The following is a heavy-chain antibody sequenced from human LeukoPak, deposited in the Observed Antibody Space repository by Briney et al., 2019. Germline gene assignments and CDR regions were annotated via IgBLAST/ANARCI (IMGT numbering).Heavy chain of an antibody. Sequence: GGSLRLSCAASGFTFSSYAMHWVRQAPGKGLECVSAISSNGGSTYYANSVKGRFTISRDNSKNTLYLQMGSLRAEDMAVYYCARGLALAGFDYWGQGTLVTVSS. J-gene: IGHJ4*02. D-gene: IGHD6-19*01. CDR1: GFTFSSYA. CDR3: ARGLALAGFDY. CDR2: ISSNGGST. V-gene: IGHV3-64*01.